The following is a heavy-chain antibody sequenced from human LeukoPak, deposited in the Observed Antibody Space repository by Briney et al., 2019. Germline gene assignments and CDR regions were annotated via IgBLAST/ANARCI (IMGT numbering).Heavy chain of an antibody. J-gene: IGHJ6*03. CDR1: GFTFSSYG. V-gene: IGHV3-30*02. Sequence: GGSLRLSCAASGFTFSSYGMHWVRQAPGKGLEWAAFIRYDGSNKYYADSVKGRFTISRDNSKNTLYLQMNSLRAEDTAVYYCAKDGGGYYPSYYYYMDVWGKGTTATISS. CDR3: AKDGGGYYPSYYYYMDV. CDR2: IRYDGSNK. D-gene: IGHD3-22*01.